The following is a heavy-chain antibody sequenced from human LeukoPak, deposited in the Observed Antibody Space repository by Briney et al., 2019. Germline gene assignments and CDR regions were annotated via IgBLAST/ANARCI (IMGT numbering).Heavy chain of an antibody. CDR1: GGSFSGYY. D-gene: IGHD1-14*01. J-gene: IGHJ4*01. CDR2: INHSGST. CDR3: ARGRSSRNRPRLDY. Sequence: SETLSLTCAVYGGSFSGYYWSWIRQPPGKGLEWIGEINHSGSTNYNPSLKSRVTISVDTSKNQFSLKLSSVTAADTAVYYCARGRSSRNRPRLDYWGQEPWSPSPQ. V-gene: IGHV4-34*01.